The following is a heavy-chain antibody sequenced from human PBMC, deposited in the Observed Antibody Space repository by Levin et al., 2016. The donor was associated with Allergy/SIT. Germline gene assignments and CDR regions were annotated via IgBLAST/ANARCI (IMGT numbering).Heavy chain of an antibody. J-gene: IGHJ4*02. V-gene: IGHV4-34*01. CDR1: GGSFSGYY. CDR2: INHSGTT. D-gene: IGHD6-13*01. Sequence: ESLKISCGFYGGSFSGYYWTWIRQSPGKGLEWIGEINHSGTTNYNPSLKSRVTISVDTSKNQFSLNLTSVTAADTAVYYCARPRYSSSWLDYWGQGTLVTVS. CDR3: ARPRYSSSWLDY.